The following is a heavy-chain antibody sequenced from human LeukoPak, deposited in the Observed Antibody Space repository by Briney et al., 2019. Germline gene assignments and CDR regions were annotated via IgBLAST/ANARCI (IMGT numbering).Heavy chain of an antibody. D-gene: IGHD6-6*01. J-gene: IGHJ4*02. CDR1: GGSISSHY. V-gene: IGHV4-59*11. CDR3: ARVGTAARHFDY. Sequence: PSETLSLTCTVSGGSISSHYWSWIRQPPGKGLEWIGYIYYSGSTNYNPSLKSRVTISVDTSKNQFSLKLSSVTAADTAVYYCARVGTAARHFDYWGQGTPVTVSS. CDR2: IYYSGST.